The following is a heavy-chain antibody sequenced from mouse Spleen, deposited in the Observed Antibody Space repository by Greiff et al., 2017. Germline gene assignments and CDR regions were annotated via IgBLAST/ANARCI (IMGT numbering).Heavy chain of an antibody. J-gene: IGHJ4*01. Sequence: QVQLQQPGAELVRPGTSVKLSCKASGYTFTSYWMHWVKQRPGQGLEWIGVIDPSDSYTNYNQKFKGKATLTVDTSSSTAYMQLSSLTSEDSAVYYCARKKHYGYDDEGYYAMDYWGQGTSVTVSS. CDR1: GYTFTSYW. D-gene: IGHD2-2*01. CDR2: IDPSDSYT. V-gene: IGHV1-59*01. CDR3: ARKKHYGYDDEGYYAMDY.